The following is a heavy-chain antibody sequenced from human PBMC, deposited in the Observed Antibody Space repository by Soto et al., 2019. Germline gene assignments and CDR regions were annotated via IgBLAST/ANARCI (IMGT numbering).Heavy chain of an antibody. Sequence: SVKVSCKASGGTFSSYAISWVRQAPGQGLEWMGGIIPIFGTANYAQKFQGRVTITADKSTSTAYMELSSLRSEDTAVYYCARLQYYYGSGAPYYFDYWGQGTLVTVSS. V-gene: IGHV1-69*06. D-gene: IGHD3-10*01. CDR3: ARLQYYYGSGAPYYFDY. J-gene: IGHJ4*02. CDR2: IIPIFGTA. CDR1: GGTFSSYA.